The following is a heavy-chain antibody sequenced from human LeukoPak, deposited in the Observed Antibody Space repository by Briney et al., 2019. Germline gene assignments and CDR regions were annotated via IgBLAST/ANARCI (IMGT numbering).Heavy chain of an antibody. CDR2: IYYSGST. V-gene: IGHV4-59*08. CDR3: ASTGYCSGGNCYAEFFQH. J-gene: IGHJ1*01. Sequence: SETLSLTCTVSGGSISSYYWSWIRQTPGKGLEWIGYIYYSGSTNYNPSLKSRVSMSVDMSKNQFSLKLSSVTAADTAVYYCASTGYCSGGNCYAEFFQHWGQGTLVSVSS. CDR1: GGSISSYY. D-gene: IGHD2-15*01.